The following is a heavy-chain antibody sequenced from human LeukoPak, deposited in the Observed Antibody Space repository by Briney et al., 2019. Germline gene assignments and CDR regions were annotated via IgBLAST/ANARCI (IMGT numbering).Heavy chain of an antibody. CDR3: ARGLSKIYYFDY. CDR2: INPSGGST. V-gene: IGHV1-46*01. J-gene: IGHJ4*02. CDR1: GYTFTSYY. Sequence: ASVKVSCKASGYTFTSYYMHWVRQAPRQGLEWMGIINPSGGSTSYAQKFQGRVTMTRDMSTSTDYMELSSLRSEDTAVYYCARGLSKIYYFDYWGQGTLVTVSS.